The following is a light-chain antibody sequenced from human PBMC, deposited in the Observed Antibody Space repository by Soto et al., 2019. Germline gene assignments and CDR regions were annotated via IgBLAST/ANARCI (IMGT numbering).Light chain of an antibody. V-gene: IGLV2-14*01. Sequence: QSVLTQPASVSGSPGQSITISCTGASSDVGDYDYVSWYQQHPGKAPRLIVYDVNSRPSGVSNRFSGSKSGNTASLTISGLQAEDEADYHCSSYTSSATLVFGTGTKLTVL. CDR3: SSYTSSATLV. CDR1: SSDVGDYDY. J-gene: IGLJ1*01. CDR2: DVN.